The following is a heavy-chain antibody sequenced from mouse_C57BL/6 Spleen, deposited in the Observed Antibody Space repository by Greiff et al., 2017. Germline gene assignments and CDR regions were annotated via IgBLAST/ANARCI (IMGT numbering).Heavy chain of an antibody. V-gene: IGHV1-64*01. CDR1: GYTFTSYW. CDR2: IHPNSGST. D-gene: IGHD2-3*01. CDR3: ARFYDGYERGFAY. Sequence: QVQLQQPGAELVKPGASVKLSCKASGYTFTSYWMHWVKQRPGQGLEWIGMIHPNSGSTNYNEKFKSKATLTVDKSSSTAYMQLSSLTSEDSAVXYCARFYDGYERGFAYWGQGTLVTVSA. J-gene: IGHJ3*01.